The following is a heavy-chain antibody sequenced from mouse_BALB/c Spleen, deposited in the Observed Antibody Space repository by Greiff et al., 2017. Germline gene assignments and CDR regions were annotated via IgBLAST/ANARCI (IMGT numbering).Heavy chain of an antibody. CDR1: GFTFSSYG. Sequence: EVMLVESGGGLVQPGGSLKLSCAASGFTFSSYGMSWVRQTPDKRLELVATINSNGGSTYYPDSVKGRFTISRDNAKNTLYLQMSSLKSEDTAMYYCARGLLLRGYYFDYWGQGTTLTVSS. V-gene: IGHV5-6-3*01. CDR2: INSNGGST. J-gene: IGHJ2*01. CDR3: ARGLLLRGYYFDY. D-gene: IGHD1-1*01.